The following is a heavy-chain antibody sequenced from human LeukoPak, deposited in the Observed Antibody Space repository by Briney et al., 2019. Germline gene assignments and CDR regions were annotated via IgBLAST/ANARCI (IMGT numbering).Heavy chain of an antibody. D-gene: IGHD6-13*01. Sequence: ASVKVSCKASGYTFTGYYMHWVRQAPGQGLEWMGWINPNSGGTNYAQKFQGRVTMTRDTSISTAYMGLSRRRSDDTAVYYCARDQDSSSWFNWFDPWGQGTLVTVSS. CDR2: INPNSGGT. J-gene: IGHJ5*02. CDR3: ARDQDSSSWFNWFDP. CDR1: GYTFTGYY. V-gene: IGHV1-2*02.